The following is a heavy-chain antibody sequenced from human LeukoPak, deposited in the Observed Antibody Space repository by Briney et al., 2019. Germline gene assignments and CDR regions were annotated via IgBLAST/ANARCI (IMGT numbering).Heavy chain of an antibody. D-gene: IGHD2-2*01. V-gene: IGHV3-33*01. J-gene: IGHJ5*02. CDR1: GFTFNSYA. Sequence: GGSLRLSCAASGFTFNSYAMHWVRQAPGKGLEWVAIIWYDGSNKYYADSVKGRFTISRDNSKTTLYLQMNSLRAEDTAVYYCAREGAPHQYPNWFDPWGQGTLVTVSS. CDR3: AREGAPHQYPNWFDP. CDR2: IWYDGSNK.